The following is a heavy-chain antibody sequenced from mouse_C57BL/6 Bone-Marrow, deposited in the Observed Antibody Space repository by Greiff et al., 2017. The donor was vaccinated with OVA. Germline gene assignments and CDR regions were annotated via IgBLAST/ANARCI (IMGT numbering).Heavy chain of an antibody. D-gene: IGHD1-1*01. V-gene: IGHV1-81*01. J-gene: IGHJ2*01. CDR3: ARVYGSSLFDY. CDR2: IYPRSGNT. Sequence: VQLQQSGAELARPGASVKLSCKASGYTFTSYGISWVKQRTGQGLEWIGEIYPRSGNTYYNEKFKGKATLTADKSSSTAYMELRSLTSEDSAVYFCARVYGSSLFDYWGQGTTLTVSS. CDR1: GYTFTSYG.